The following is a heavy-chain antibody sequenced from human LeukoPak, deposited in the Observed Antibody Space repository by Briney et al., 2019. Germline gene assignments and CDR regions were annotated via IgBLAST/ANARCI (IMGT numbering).Heavy chain of an antibody. CDR2: INPNSGGT. CDR3: ARDGVGYYDSSGYYYFQH. Sequence: ASVKVSCKASGYTFTSYYMHWVRQAPGQGLEWMGWINPNSGGTNYAQKFQGRVTMTRDTSISTAYMELSRLRSDDTAVYYCARDGVGYYDSSGYYYFQHWGQGTLVTVSS. D-gene: IGHD3-22*01. CDR1: GYTFTSYY. V-gene: IGHV1-2*02. J-gene: IGHJ1*01.